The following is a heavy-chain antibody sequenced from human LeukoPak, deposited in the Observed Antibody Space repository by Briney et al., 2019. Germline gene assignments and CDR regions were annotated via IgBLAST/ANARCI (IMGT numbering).Heavy chain of an antibody. D-gene: IGHD3-22*01. CDR3: ARDYRYYDSNGYLDY. CDR2: IYYSGST. CDR1: GGSISSGGYY. J-gene: IGHJ4*02. V-gene: IGHV4-31*03. Sequence: SETLSLTCTVSGGSISSGGYYWSWIRQHPGKGLEWIGYIYYSGSTYYNPSLKSRVTISVDTSKNQFSLKLSSVTAADTAVYYCARDYRYYDSNGYLDYWGQGTLVTVSS.